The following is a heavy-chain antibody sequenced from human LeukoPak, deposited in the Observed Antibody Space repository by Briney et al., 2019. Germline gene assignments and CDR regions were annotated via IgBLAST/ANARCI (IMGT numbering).Heavy chain of an antibody. J-gene: IGHJ4*02. D-gene: IGHD4-17*01. V-gene: IGHV3-30*18. CDR2: ISYDGPNK. CDR3: AKGKYHLATVTLLDY. Sequence: GGSLRLSSAPSVFTFSISVLHWVRPAPGKGVGWVAVISYDGPNKYYANSVKGRFTISRDNSKNKLYLQMNSVRAEETAIYYCAKGKYHLATVTLLDYWGQGTLVTVSS. CDR1: VFTFSISV.